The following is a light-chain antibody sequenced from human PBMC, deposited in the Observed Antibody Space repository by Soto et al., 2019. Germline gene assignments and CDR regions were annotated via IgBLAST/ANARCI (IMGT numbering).Light chain of an antibody. CDR3: QQSYSTPYT. J-gene: IGKJ2*01. CDR2: AAS. V-gene: IGKV1-39*01. Sequence: DIQMTQSPSSLSASVGDRVTITCRASQSISSYLNWYQQKPGKATKLLIYAASSLQSGVPSRFSGSGSGTDFTLTISSLQPEEFATYYCQQSYSTPYTFGQGTKLEI. CDR1: QSISSY.